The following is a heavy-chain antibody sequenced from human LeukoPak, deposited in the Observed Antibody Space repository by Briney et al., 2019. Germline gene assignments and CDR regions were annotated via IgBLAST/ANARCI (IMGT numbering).Heavy chain of an antibody. CDR1: GGSISSSSYY. CDR3: ARLGPRGRGAAAGTNFDY. CDR2: IYYSGST. J-gene: IGHJ4*02. D-gene: IGHD6-13*01. V-gene: IGHV4-39*01. Sequence: NPSETLSLTCTVSGGSISSSSYYWGWIRQPPGKGLEWIGSIYYSGSTYYNPSLKSRVTISVDTSKNQFSLKLSSVTAADTAVYYCARLGPRGRGAAAGTNFDYWGQGTLVTVSS.